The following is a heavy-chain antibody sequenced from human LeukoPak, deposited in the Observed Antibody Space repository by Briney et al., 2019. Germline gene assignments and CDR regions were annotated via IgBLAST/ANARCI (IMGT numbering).Heavy chain of an antibody. Sequence: WVSYISSIGSTIYYADSVKGRFTISRDNAKNSLYLQMNSLRAEDTAVYYCAREGKLMDVWGKGTTVTVSS. CDR3: AREGKLMDV. V-gene: IGHV3-11*01. CDR2: ISSIGSTI. J-gene: IGHJ6*03. D-gene: IGHD3-10*01.